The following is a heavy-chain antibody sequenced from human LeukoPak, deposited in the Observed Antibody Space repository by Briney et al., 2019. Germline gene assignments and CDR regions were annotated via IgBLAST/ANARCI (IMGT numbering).Heavy chain of an antibody. D-gene: IGHD3-22*01. J-gene: IGHJ3*01. V-gene: IGHV3-30*02. CDR1: GFTFSSYG. Sequence: GGSLRLSCAASGFTFSSYGMHWVRQAPGKGREWVAFIRYDGSNKYYADSVKGRFTISRDISKNTLYLQMNSLRAEDTAVYYWAKEFDYYDSSGPRDWGQGTMVTVSS. CDR2: IRYDGSNK. CDR3: AKEFDYYDSSGPRD.